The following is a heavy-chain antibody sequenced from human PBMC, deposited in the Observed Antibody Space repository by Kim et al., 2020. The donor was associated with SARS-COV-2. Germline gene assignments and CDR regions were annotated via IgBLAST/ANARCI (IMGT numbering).Heavy chain of an antibody. CDR2: MSGGGGST. CDR1: GFTFSSYG. Sequence: GGSLRLSCAASGFTFSSYGMSWVRQAPGKGLEWVSGMSGGGGSTYYADSVKGRFAISRDNSKNTLYLQMNSLRPEDTAVYYCAKDRGNYYASRGHGFDYWGQGTLVTVSS. V-gene: IGHV3-23*01. CDR3: AKDRGNYYASRGHGFDY. D-gene: IGHD3-22*01. J-gene: IGHJ4*02.